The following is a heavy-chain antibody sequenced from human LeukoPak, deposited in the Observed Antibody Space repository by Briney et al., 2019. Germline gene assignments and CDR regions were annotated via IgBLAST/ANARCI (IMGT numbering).Heavy chain of an antibody. V-gene: IGHV3-74*01. CDR1: GFTFSKYW. CDR2: INTDGTAT. J-gene: IGHJ4*02. D-gene: IGHD6-19*01. Sequence: AGGSLRLSCAASGFTFSKYWMLWVRQPPGKGLESVSRINTDGTATTYADSVKGRFTVSRDNADNTMFLQMNSVRDEDTAVYYCATKQWLAPPPDSWGQGTPVTVSS. CDR3: ATKQWLAPPPDS.